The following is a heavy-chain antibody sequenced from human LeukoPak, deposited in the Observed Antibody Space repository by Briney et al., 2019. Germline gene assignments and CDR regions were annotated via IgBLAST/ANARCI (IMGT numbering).Heavy chain of an antibody. V-gene: IGHV4-39*01. CDR1: GGSISSSSYY. D-gene: IGHD6-19*01. Sequence: SETLSLTCTVSGGSISSSSYYWGWIRQPPGKGLEWIGSIYYSGSTYYNPSLKSRVTISVDTSKNQFSLKLSSVTAADTAVYYCAGSSYSGWSVYWGQGTLVTVSS. J-gene: IGHJ4*02. CDR2: IYYSGST. CDR3: AGSSYSGWSVY.